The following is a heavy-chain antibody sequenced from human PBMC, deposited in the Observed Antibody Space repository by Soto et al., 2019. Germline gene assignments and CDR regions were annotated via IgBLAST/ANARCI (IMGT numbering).Heavy chain of an antibody. Sequence: PGGSLRLSCAASGFTFSTSWMDWVRQTPGKGLEWVANINQDGSEKNYVDSVKGRFTISRDDAKNSLFLQMSSLTAEDSGLYYCTRYLDFWGQGTLVTVSS. J-gene: IGHJ4*02. V-gene: IGHV3-7*01. CDR1: GFTFSTSW. CDR2: INQDGSEK. CDR3: TRYLDF.